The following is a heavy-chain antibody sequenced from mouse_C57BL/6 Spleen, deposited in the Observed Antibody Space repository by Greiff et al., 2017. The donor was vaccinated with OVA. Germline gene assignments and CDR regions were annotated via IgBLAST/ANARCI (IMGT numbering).Heavy chain of an antibody. D-gene: IGHD2-2*01. J-gene: IGHJ4*01. Sequence: EVKLMESGGGLVKPGGSLKLSCAASGFTFSDYGMHWVRQAPEKGLEWVAYISSGSSTIYYADTVKGRFTISRDNAKNTLFLQMTSLRSEDTAVYYCASYGYDGGYAMDYWGQGTSVTVSA. V-gene: IGHV5-17*01. CDR1: GFTFSDYG. CDR2: ISSGSSTI. CDR3: ASYGYDGGYAMDY.